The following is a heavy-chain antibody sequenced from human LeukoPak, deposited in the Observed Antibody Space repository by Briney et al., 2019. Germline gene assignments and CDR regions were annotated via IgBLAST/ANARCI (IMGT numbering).Heavy chain of an antibody. J-gene: IGHJ6*03. V-gene: IGHV3-48*01. CDR2: ISSSGATI. Sequence: GSLRLSCSASGFTFSSYSMNWVRQAPRKGLEWVSYISSSGATIYYADSVKVRFTISRDTAKNSLYLHLNSLGPEDTAVYYCARSMTTGTTWVMDVWGKGTTVTVSS. CDR1: GFTFSSYS. D-gene: IGHD4-17*01. CDR3: ARSMTTGTTWVMDV.